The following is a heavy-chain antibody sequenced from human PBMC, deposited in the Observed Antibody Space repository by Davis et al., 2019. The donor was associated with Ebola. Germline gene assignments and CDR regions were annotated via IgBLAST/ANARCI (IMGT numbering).Heavy chain of an antibody. J-gene: IGHJ6*04. Sequence: GGSLRLSCAASGFTFSSYAMSWVRQAPGKGLEWVSAISGSCGSTYYADSVKGRFTISRDKSKNTLYLQMNSLRAEDTAVYYCAKDLRFLEWLLQNYYGMDVWGKGTTVTVSS. D-gene: IGHD3-3*01. CDR3: AKDLRFLEWLLQNYYGMDV. CDR1: GFTFSSYA. V-gene: IGHV3-23*01. CDR2: ISGSCGST.